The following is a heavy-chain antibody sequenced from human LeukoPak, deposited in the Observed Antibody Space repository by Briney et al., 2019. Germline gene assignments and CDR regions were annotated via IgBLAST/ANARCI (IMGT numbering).Heavy chain of an antibody. J-gene: IGHJ3*02. CDR2: ISSRSSYI. V-gene: IGHV3-21*01. D-gene: IGHD6-19*01. CDR1: GFTFSSYS. CDR3: ARWRLYSSAIDAFDI. Sequence: PGGSLRLSCAASGFTFSSYSMNWVRQAPGKGLEWVSSISSRSSYIYYADSVKGRFTISRDNAKNSLYLQMNSLRAEDTAVYYCARWRLYSSAIDAFDIWGQGTMVTVSS.